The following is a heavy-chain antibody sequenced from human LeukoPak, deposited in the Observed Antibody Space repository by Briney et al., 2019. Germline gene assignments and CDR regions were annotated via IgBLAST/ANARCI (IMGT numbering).Heavy chain of an antibody. Sequence: ASETLSLTCTVSGGSISSSSYYWGWIRQPPGKGLEWIGSIYYSGSTYYNPSLKSRVTISVDTSKNQFSLKLSSVTAADTAVYYCAIPDPEGLDAFDIWGQGTMVTVSS. J-gene: IGHJ3*02. V-gene: IGHV4-39*07. CDR2: IYYSGST. CDR1: GGSISSSSYY. D-gene: IGHD3-3*01. CDR3: AIPDPEGLDAFDI.